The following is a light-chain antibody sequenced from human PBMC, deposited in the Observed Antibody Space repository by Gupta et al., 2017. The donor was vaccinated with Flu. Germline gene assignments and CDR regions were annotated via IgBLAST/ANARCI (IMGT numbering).Light chain of an antibody. CDR2: AAS. J-gene: IGKJ3*01. CDR1: QNIRSY. CDR3: QLNDSYPQDT. Sequence: DIQMTQSPSSLSASVGERVTITCRASQNIRSYLNWYKQKPGKAPKLLIYAASSLQSGVPSGFSGSGYGTDFTLTISSRQPEDFAAYYCQLNDSYPQDTFGHGTKVDLK. V-gene: IGKV1-39*01.